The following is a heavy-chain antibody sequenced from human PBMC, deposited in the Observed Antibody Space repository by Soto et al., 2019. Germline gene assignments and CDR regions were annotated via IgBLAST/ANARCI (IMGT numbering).Heavy chain of an antibody. D-gene: IGHD4-17*01. CDR1: EFTFSNYA. J-gene: IGHJ4*02. CDR2: ISYDGNNK. V-gene: IGHV3-30*03. Sequence: GGSLRLSCAASEFTFSNYAMHWVRQPPGKGLQWLAVISYDGNNKYYADSVEGRFTISRDNSKNTVYLQMNSLRLEDTAVYYCARGLSYSDSYFDYWGQGTLVTVSS. CDR3: ARGLSYSDSYFDY.